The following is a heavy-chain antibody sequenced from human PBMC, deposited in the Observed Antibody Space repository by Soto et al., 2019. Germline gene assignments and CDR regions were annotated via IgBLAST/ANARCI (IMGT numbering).Heavy chain of an antibody. CDR1: GYTFTSYA. J-gene: IGHJ6*03. Sequence: ASVKVSCKASGYTFTSYAMHWVRQAPGQRLEWMGWINAGNGNTKYSQKFQGRVTITRDTSASTAYMELSSLRSEDTAVYYCASYLSWFPDRPLFWYYMDVWGKGTTVTVSS. CDR3: ASYLSWFPDRPLFWYYMDV. D-gene: IGHD2-15*01. CDR2: INAGNGNT. V-gene: IGHV1-3*01.